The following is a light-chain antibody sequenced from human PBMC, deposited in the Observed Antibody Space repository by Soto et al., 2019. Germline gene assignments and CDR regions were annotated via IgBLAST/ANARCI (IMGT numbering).Light chain of an antibody. CDR1: QIVSNNY. CDR3: QQYGSSPPYT. V-gene: IGKV3-20*01. CDR2: GSS. Sequence: EVVLTQSPGTLSLSPGERATLSCRASQIVSNNYLAWYQQKPGQFPKLLVFGSSDRATGIPDRFSGSGSGTDFTLTISRLEPEDFAVYFCQQYGSSPPYTFGQGTKLEIK. J-gene: IGKJ2*01.